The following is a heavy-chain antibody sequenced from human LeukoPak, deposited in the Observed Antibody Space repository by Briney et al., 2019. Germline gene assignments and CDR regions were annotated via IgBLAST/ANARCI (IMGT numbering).Heavy chain of an antibody. Sequence: GGSLRLSCVASGFTFNNAWTSWLRQAPGKGLEWVAHTNGDESGKYYVDSVMGRFTISRDNVKNSLYLQMNSLRAEDTAVYYCARGPYYGFWSGQDYWGQGILVTVSS. V-gene: IGHV3-7*04. CDR1: GFTFNNAW. J-gene: IGHJ4*02. CDR2: TNGDESGK. CDR3: ARGPYYGFWSGQDY. D-gene: IGHD3-3*01.